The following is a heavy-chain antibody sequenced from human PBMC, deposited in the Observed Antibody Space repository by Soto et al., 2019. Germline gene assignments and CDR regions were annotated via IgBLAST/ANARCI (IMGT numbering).Heavy chain of an antibody. Sequence: SVKVSCKASGGTFSSYAISWVRQAPGQGLEWMGGIIPIFGTANYAQKFQGRVTITADKSTSTAYMELSSLRSEDTAVYYCARDGSSSWYSYGMDVWGQGTTVTVSS. D-gene: IGHD6-13*01. CDR3: ARDGSSSWYSYGMDV. CDR2: IIPIFGTA. CDR1: GGTFSSYA. V-gene: IGHV1-69*06. J-gene: IGHJ6*02.